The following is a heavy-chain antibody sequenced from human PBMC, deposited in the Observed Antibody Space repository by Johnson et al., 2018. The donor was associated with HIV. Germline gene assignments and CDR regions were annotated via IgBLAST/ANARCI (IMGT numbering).Heavy chain of an antibody. V-gene: IGHV3-30*02. D-gene: IGHD5-18*01. CDR2: IQYDGSDK. Sequence: QVQLVESGGGVVQPGGSLRLSCAASGFTFRSNGMHWVRQAPGKGLEWVTFIQYDGSDKSYADSVKGRFTVSRDNSKNTLYLQMNSLRGEETAMYYCAKDMGVDTAMNPWAFDIWGQGTMVTVSS. CDR1: GFTFRSNG. CDR3: AKDMGVDTAMNPWAFDI. J-gene: IGHJ3*02.